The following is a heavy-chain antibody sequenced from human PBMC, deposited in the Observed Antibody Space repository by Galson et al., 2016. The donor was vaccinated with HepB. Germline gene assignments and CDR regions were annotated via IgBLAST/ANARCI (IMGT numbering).Heavy chain of an antibody. V-gene: IGHV2-5*01. CDR2: IYWNDDK. D-gene: IGHD4-11*01. CDR1: GFSLSSNGVG. J-gene: IGHJ5*02. Sequence: PALVKPTQTLTLTCTFSGFSLSSNGVGVGWIRQPPGKAPEWLALIYWNDDKRYSPSLKSRLTVTKDASKNQVVLTMTNMDPMDTATYFCVRRMASSNWYLFWFDPWGQGTLVTVSS. CDR3: VRRMASSNWYLFWFDP.